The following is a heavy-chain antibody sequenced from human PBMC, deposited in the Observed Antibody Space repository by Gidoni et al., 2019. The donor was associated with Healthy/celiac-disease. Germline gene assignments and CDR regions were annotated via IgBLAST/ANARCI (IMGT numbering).Heavy chain of an antibody. CDR3: ASDWGSSSWYSY. CDR1: GYTLTSYG. Sequence: VPRVQSGAEVKTPGPSVKASSKASGYTLTSYGISWVRQAPGQGLEGMGCISAYNGNTNYAQKVQGRVTMTTDTSTSIAYMELRSLRADDTAVYDCASDWGSSSWYSYWGQGTLVTVSS. D-gene: IGHD6-13*01. CDR2: ISAYNGNT. J-gene: IGHJ4*02. V-gene: IGHV1-18*01.